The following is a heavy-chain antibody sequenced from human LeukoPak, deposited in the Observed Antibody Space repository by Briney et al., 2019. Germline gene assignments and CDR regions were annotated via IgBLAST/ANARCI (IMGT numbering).Heavy chain of an antibody. CDR3: ARGVAVAAENYAFDI. CDR1: GGSISSSNW. D-gene: IGHD6-19*01. Sequence: PSGTLSLTCAVSGGSISSSNWWSWVRQPPGKGLEWIGEIYHSGSTNYNPSLKSRVTISVDKSKNQFSLKLSSVTAADTAVYYCARGVAVAAENYAFDIWGQGTMVTVSS. CDR2: IYHSGST. V-gene: IGHV4-4*02. J-gene: IGHJ3*02.